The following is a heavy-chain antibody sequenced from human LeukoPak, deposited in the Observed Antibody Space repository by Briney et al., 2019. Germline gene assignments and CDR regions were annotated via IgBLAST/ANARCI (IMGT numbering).Heavy chain of an antibody. CDR1: GFTFHDYA. V-gene: IGHV3-9*01. CDR3: ARPLRSGYYLAFDY. D-gene: IGHD3-22*01. Sequence: PGGSLRLSCAASGFTFHDYAMHWVRQAPGKGLEWVSGISWNSGSVGYADSVKGRFTISRDNAKNSLYLQIDSLRVEDTAVYYCARPLRSGYYLAFDYWGQGTLVTVSS. CDR2: ISWNSGSV. J-gene: IGHJ4*02.